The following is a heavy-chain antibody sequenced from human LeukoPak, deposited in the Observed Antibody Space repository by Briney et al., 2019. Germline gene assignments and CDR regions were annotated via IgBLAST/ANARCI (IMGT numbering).Heavy chain of an antibody. J-gene: IGHJ4*02. CDR2: INPNSGGT. D-gene: IGHD3-22*01. CDR3: ARASNYYDSSGYYIV. Sequence: ASVKVSCKASGYTFTGYYMHWVRQAPGQGLEWMGWINPNSGGTNYAQKFQGRVTMTRDTSISTAYMELSRLRSDDTAVYYCARASNYYDSSGYYIVWGQGTLVTVSS. CDR1: GYTFTGYY. V-gene: IGHV1-2*02.